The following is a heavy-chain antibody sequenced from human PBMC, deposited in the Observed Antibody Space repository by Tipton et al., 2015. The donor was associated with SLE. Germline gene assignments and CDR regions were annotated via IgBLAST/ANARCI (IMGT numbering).Heavy chain of an antibody. CDR1: GGSFSGYY. Sequence: TLSLTCAVYGGSFSGYYWSWIRQPPGKGLEWIGEINHSGSTNYNPSLKSRVTLSVDTSKNQFSLKLSSVTAADTAVYYCARGGGSSSGRWFDPWGRGTLVTVSS. D-gene: IGHD3-10*01. CDR3: ARGGGSSSGRWFDP. J-gene: IGHJ5*02. CDR2: INHSGST. V-gene: IGHV4-34*01.